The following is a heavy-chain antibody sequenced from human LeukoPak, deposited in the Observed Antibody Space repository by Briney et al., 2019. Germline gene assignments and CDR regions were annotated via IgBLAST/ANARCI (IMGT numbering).Heavy chain of an antibody. V-gene: IGHV1-46*03. J-gene: IGHJ3*02. CDR1: GYTFTSYY. CDR2: INPSGGST. D-gene: IGHD3-22*01. CDR3: ARDDSSGLNSRAGAFDI. Sequence: ASVKVSCXASGYTFTSYYMHWVRQAHGQGLEWMAIINPSGGSTSYAQKFQGRVTMTRDTSTSTVYMELSSLRSEDTAVYYCARDDSSGLNSRAGAFDIWGQGTMVTVSS.